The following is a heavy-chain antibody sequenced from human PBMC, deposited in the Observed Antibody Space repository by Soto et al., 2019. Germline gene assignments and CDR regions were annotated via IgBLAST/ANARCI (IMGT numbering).Heavy chain of an antibody. D-gene: IGHD6-19*01. J-gene: IGHJ4*02. Sequence: SETLSLTCAVSGGSIDSGSFSLSWIRQPPGKGLEWIGYVTHSGTAYSIPSLNGRLTLSVDSSQTQFSLKLTSVTAADSAFYYCARIHWAQSSLDYWGRGILVTVSS. CDR1: GGSIDSGSFS. V-gene: IGHV4-30-2*01. CDR2: VTHSGTA. CDR3: ARIHWAQSSLDY.